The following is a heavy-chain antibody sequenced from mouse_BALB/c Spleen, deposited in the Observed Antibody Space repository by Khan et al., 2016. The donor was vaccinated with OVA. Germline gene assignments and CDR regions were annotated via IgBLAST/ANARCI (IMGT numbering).Heavy chain of an antibody. J-gene: IGHJ4*01. Sequence: QVQLKESGPGLVAPSQSLSITCTVSGFSLSRYSVHWVRQPPGKGLEWLGMIWGGGSTDYNSALKSRLSISKDNSKSQVFLKIDRLHTEDTAVYYCARSYYVYDGYYAMDYWGQGTSVTVSS. CDR3: ARSYYVYDGYYAMDY. CDR1: GFSLSRYS. CDR2: IWGGGST. D-gene: IGHD2-2*01. V-gene: IGHV2-6-4*01.